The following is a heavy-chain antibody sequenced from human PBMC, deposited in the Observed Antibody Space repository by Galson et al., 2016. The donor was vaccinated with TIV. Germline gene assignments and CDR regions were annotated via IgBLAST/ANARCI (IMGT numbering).Heavy chain of an antibody. CDR3: SSGADGGFLGSDASDI. V-gene: IGHV3-15*01. D-gene: IGHD3-22*01. CDR1: GFILSNAW. J-gene: IGHJ3*02. Sequence: SGAEVKKSGESLKISCAGSGFILSNAWMTWVRQEPGKGLEWVGRIRSHFDGGTIDYAAPVKGRFNILRDDSAQTLYLQRTSLTTEDTGIYYCSSGADGGFLGSDASDIWGQGTLVTVSS. CDR2: IRSHFDGGTI.